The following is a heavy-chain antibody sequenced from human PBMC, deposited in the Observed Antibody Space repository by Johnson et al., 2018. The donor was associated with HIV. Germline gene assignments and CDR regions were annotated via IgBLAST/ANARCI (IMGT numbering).Heavy chain of an antibody. V-gene: IGHV3-64*07. J-gene: IGHJ3*01. CDR1: GFTFSTYA. CDR3: AIPYFYDSGVDE. D-gene: IGHD3-22*01. CDR2: ISNNGGSK. Sequence: VQLVESGGGLVQPGGSLRLSCAASGFTFSTYAMHWVRQAPGKGLEYISAISNNGGSKYYAESVRGRFTISRDNSKNTVYLQMGSLRPEDMAVYYCAIPYFYDSGVDEWGQGTMVTVSS.